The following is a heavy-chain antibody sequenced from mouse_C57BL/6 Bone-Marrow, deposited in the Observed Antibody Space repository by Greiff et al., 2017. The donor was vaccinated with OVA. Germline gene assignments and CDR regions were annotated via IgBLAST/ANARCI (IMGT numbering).Heavy chain of an antibody. V-gene: IGHV5-4*03. CDR3: ARYGNYEESDAMDY. CDR2: ISDGSSYT. Sequence: EVKLMESGGGLVKPGGSLKLSCAASGFTFSSYAMSWVRQTPEKRLEWVATISDGSSYTYYPDNVKGRFTISRANAKNNLYLQMSHLKSEDTAMYYCARYGNYEESDAMDYWGQGTSVTVSS. J-gene: IGHJ4*01. CDR1: GFTFSSYA. D-gene: IGHD2-1*01.